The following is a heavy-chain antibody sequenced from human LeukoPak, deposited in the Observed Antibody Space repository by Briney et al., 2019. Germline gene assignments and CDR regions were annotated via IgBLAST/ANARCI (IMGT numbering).Heavy chain of an antibody. V-gene: IGHV3-30*02. CDR1: GFTFSSYG. J-gene: IGHJ4*02. CDR2: IRYDGNIK. D-gene: IGHD3-10*01. Sequence: GGSLRLSCAASGFTFSSYGMHWVRQALGKGLEWVAFIRYDGNIKYYADSVKGRFTISRDKSKNTLFLQMNSLRVEDTAVYYCAKDGRDHYVSGSYYRGVPALDYWGQGTLITVSS. CDR3: AKDGRDHYVSGSYYRGVPALDY.